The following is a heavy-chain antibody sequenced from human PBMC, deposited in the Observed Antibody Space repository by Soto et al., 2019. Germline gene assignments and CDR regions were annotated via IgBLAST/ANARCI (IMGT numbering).Heavy chain of an antibody. CDR3: ARGRTVRNYADDSSDYFYFFDY. J-gene: IGHJ4*02. V-gene: IGHV4-59*01. D-gene: IGHD3-22*01. CDR1: GDSISTFY. Sequence: SETLSLSCTVSGDSISTFYWGWSRQSPGKELEWIGYVYYTGSTNYNPSLKSRVTISVDRSKNQFSLQLTSANAADTAVYYCARGRTVRNYADDSSDYFYFFDYWGQGTQVTVSS. CDR2: VYYTGST.